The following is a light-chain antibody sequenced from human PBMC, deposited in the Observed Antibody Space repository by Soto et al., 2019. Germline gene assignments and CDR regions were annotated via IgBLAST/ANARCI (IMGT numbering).Light chain of an antibody. J-gene: IGLJ2*01. Sequence: SYELTQAPSVSVAPGQTARITCGGNNIGSKSVQWYRQKPGQAPVLVVYDDSDRPSGIPDRFSGSNSGNTATLSISRVEAGDAAYYYCQLCDSRDDHRGVFGGGTKLTVL. CDR2: DDS. V-gene: IGLV3-21*02. CDR3: QLCDSRDDHRGV. CDR1: NIGSKS.